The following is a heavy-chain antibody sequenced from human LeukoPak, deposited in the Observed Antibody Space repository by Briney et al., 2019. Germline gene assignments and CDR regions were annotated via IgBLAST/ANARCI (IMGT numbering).Heavy chain of an antibody. V-gene: IGHV3-7*03. J-gene: IGHJ4*02. CDR3: ARDLTDYFDY. CDR2: IKQDGSEK. Sequence: GGSLRLSCAASGFTFSSYWVSWVRQAPGKGLEWVANIKQDGSEKYYVDSVKGRFTISRDNAKNSLYLQMNSLRAEDTAVYYCARDLTDYFDYWGQGTLVTVSS. CDR1: GFTFSSYW.